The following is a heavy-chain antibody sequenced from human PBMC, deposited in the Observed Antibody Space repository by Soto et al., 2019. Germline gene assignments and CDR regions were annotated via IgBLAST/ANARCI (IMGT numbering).Heavy chain of an antibody. D-gene: IGHD3-16*01. V-gene: IGHV1-69*12. Sequence: QVQLVQSGAEVKKPGSSVKVSCKASGVTFSSYAINVVRQAPGQGLEWMGGIIPIFGTADYAQKFQGRVTITADQSTSTAYMELSSVRAEDTSVYYCAQCLLGVNYYYGMDVWGQGTKVTVSS. CDR3: AQCLLGVNYYYGMDV. J-gene: IGHJ6*02. CDR1: GVTFSSYA. CDR2: IIPIFGTA.